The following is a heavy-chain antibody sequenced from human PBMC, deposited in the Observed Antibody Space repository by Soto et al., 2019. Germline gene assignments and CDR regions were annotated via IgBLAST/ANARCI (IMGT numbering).Heavy chain of an antibody. CDR3: ARDRPAIFGVDPDYSYYYGMDV. Sequence: SEILSLTCTVCGGSISSGDCFLSWIRKPPGKGLEWIGYIYYSGSTHYNPSLKSRVSISVDTSKNQFSLKVSSVTAAETAVYYCARDRPAIFGVDPDYSYYYGMDVWGQGTTVTVSS. V-gene: IGHV4-30-4*01. D-gene: IGHD3-3*01. CDR2: IYYSGST. J-gene: IGHJ6*02. CDR1: GGSISSGDCF.